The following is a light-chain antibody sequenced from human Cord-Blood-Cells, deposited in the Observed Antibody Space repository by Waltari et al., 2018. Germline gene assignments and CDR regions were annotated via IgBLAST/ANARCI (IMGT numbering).Light chain of an antibody. CDR3: CSYAGSSTWV. CDR1: SSDVGSYNL. Sequence: PLTQPPSVSGSPGQSITISSPGPSSDVGSYNLVPWYQQHPGKAPKLMIYEGSKRPSGVSNHFSGSKSGNTASLTISGLQAEDEADYYCCSYAGSSTWVFGGGTKLTVL. CDR2: EGS. J-gene: IGLJ3*02. V-gene: IGLV2-23*01.